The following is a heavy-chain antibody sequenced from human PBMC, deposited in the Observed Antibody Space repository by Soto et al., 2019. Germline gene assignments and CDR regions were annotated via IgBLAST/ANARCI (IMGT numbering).Heavy chain of an antibody. D-gene: IGHD3-16*01. J-gene: IGHJ6*03. CDR3: ARLGGYYYYYMDV. Sequence: SETLSLTCTVSGGSISSYYWSWIRQPPGKGLEWIGYIYYSGSTNYNPSLKSRVTISVDTSKNQFSLKLISVTAADTAVYYCARLGGYYYYYMDVWGKGTTVT. CDR1: GGSISSYY. CDR2: IYYSGST. V-gene: IGHV4-59*08.